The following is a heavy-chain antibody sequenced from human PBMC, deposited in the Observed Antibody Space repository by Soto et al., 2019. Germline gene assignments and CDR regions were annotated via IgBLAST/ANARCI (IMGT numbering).Heavy chain of an antibody. CDR3: TRSESSDTGDH. D-gene: IGHD3-22*01. Sequence: QVQLVQSGAEVKKPGSSVKVSCKASGGTLNTYAIIWVRQAPGQGFEWMGGTTPILGTTDYAQKFQGRLTISADEARNTLYMELRSLTSDDTAVYYCTRSESSDTGDHWGQGTLVVVSS. CDR2: TTPILGTT. J-gene: IGHJ4*02. V-gene: IGHV1-69*01. CDR1: GGTLNTYA.